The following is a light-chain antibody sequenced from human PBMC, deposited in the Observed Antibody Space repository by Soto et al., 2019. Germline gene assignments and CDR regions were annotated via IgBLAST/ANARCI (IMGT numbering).Light chain of an antibody. J-gene: IGKJ4*01. Sequence: IQLTQSPSSLAASVGDRVTITCRASQDIAIYLAWYQQKQGEAPKMLIYAASTLYGGVPSRFRGSGSGTDFALTITRLQAEDFETYYCQQLRMYPSTFGGGTKVDIK. CDR3: QQLRMYPST. CDR2: AAS. CDR1: QDIAIY. V-gene: IGKV1-9*01.